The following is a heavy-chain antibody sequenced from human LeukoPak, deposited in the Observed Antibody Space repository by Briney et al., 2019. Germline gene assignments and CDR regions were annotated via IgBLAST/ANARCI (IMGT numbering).Heavy chain of an antibody. D-gene: IGHD2-2*01. CDR3: ASDCSSTSCYFY. J-gene: IGHJ4*02. CDR1: GGSVSSGSYY. CDR2: INHSGST. V-gene: IGHV4-39*07. Sequence: SETLSLTCTVSGGSVSSGSYYWSWIRQPPGKGLEWIGEINHSGSTNYNPSLKSRVTISVDTSKNQFSLKLSSVTAADTAVYYCASDCSSTSCYFYWGQGTLVTVSS.